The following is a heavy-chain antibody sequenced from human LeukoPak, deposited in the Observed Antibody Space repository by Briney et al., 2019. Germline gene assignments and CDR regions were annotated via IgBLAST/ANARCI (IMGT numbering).Heavy chain of an antibody. J-gene: IGHJ4*02. CDR3: ARHIGFGDDDKRGFEC. CDR2: ISHSGNT. V-gene: IGHV4-39*01. D-gene: IGHD3-3*01. Sequence: SETLSLTCTVSGDSISSTNYYWGWLRQPPGKGLEWIASISHSGNTYYNPSFKSRVTISVDTSRNHFSLMLTSVSAADTAIYHCARHIGFGDDDKRGFECWGQGTLVTVSS. CDR1: GDSISSTNYY.